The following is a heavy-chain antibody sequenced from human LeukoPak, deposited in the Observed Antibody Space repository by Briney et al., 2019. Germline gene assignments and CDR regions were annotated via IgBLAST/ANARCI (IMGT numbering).Heavy chain of an antibody. J-gene: IGHJ4*02. CDR2: ISYDGSNK. CDR3: ARDVDGSSWPDY. D-gene: IGHD6-13*01. V-gene: IGHV3-30-3*01. CDR1: GFTFSSYA. Sequence: GGSLILSCAASGFTFSSYAMHWVRQAPGKGLEWVAVISYDGSNKYYADSVKGRFTISRDNSKNTLYLQMNSLRAEDTAVYYCARDVDGSSWPDYWGQGTLVTVSS.